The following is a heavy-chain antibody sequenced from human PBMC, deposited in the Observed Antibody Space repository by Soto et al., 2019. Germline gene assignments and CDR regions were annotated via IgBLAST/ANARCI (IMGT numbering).Heavy chain of an antibody. Sequence: PSATLSLTCTVSGGSISSGGYYWSWIRQHPGKGLEWIGYIYYSGSTYYNPSLKSRVTISVDTSKNQFSLKLSSVTAADTAVYYCARDPGAAAGTFDYWGQGTLVTVSS. CDR1: GGSISSGGYY. CDR2: IYYSGST. V-gene: IGHV4-31*03. CDR3: ARDPGAAAGTFDY. D-gene: IGHD6-13*01. J-gene: IGHJ4*02.